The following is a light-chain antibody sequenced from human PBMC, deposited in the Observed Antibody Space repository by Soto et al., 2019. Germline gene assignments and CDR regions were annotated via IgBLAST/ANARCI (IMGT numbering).Light chain of an antibody. J-gene: IGKJ1*01. V-gene: IGKV1-5*01. CDR2: GAS. Sequence: DIQMTQSPPTLSASVGDRVTITCRASQSIRHYLAWYQQMPGKAPKLLIYGASTLQSGVPSRFSGSGSGTEFTLTISSLQPDDLGTYFCQHHNSYSQTFGQGT. CDR3: QHHNSYSQT. CDR1: QSIRHY.